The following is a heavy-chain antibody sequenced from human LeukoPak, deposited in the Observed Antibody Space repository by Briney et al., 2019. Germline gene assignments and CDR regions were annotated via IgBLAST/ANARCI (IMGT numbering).Heavy chain of an antibody. CDR2: IYHSGST. CDR1: GYSISSGYY. V-gene: IGHV4-38-2*02. J-gene: IGHJ3*02. D-gene: IGHD2-21*02. CDR3: AGAYCGGDCYSGRAFDI. Sequence: KTSETLSLTCTVSGYSISSGYYWGWIRQPPGKGLEWIGNIYHSGSTFYNPSLKSRVTISVDTSKNQFSLKLSSVTAADTAVYYCAGAYCGGDCYSGRAFDIWGQGTMVTVSS.